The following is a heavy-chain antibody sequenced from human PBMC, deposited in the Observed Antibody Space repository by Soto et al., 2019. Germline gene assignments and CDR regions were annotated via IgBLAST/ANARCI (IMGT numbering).Heavy chain of an antibody. CDR2: VYYSGST. CDR1: GGSISSGSYY. Sequence: SETLSLTCTVSGGSISSGSYYWGWIRQPPGERLEWVGSVYYSGSTYYNPSLKSRVTISVDTSKNQFSLQLTSVTAADTAVYYCARQSWELLLFDYWGQGTLVTVSS. V-gene: IGHV4-39*01. J-gene: IGHJ4*02. D-gene: IGHD1-26*01. CDR3: ARQSWELLLFDY.